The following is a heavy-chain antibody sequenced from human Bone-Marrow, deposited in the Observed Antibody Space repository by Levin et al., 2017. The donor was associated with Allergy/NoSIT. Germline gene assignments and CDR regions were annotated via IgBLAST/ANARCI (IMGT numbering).Heavy chain of an antibody. CDR2: TSASGGST. V-gene: IGHV3-23*01. D-gene: IGHD6-19*01. J-gene: IGHJ4*02. Sequence: GGSLRLSCAVSGFTFSDYAMTWVRQAPGKGLEWVSATSASGGSTYYADSVKGRFTISRDNSKNTLYLQVSSLRAEDTAVYYCAKDVGRGEGSGWGHIDYWGQGTLVTVSS. CDR1: GFTFSDYA. CDR3: AKDVGRGEGSGWGHIDY.